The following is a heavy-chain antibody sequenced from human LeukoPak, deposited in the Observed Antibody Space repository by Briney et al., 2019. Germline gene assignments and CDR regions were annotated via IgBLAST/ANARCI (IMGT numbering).Heavy chain of an antibody. D-gene: IGHD3-10*01. CDR2: INHRGST. Sequence: PSETLSLTCVVYGGSFSGYYWSWIRQSPGKGLEWMGEINHRGSTNYNPSLKRRVTISLDTSKNQFSLKLSSVTAADTAVYYCAANSADYNTLGSSYKVWGQGTLVTVSS. CDR1: GGSFSGYY. V-gene: IGHV4-34*01. CDR3: AANSADYNTLGSSYKV. J-gene: IGHJ4*02.